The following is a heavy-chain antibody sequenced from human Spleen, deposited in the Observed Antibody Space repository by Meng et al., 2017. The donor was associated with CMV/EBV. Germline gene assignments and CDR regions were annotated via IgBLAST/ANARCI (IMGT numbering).Heavy chain of an antibody. Sequence: GGSLRLSCTVSGAFITGSTYYWGWIRQPPGKGLEWVSSISSSSSYIYYADSVKGRFTISRDNAKNSLYLQMNSLRAEDTAVYYCARAKEEWLRFLFDYWGQGTLVTVSS. D-gene: IGHD5-12*01. V-gene: IGHV3-21*01. CDR2: ISSSSSYI. CDR3: ARAKEEWLRFLFDY. J-gene: IGHJ4*02. CDR1: GAFITGSTYY.